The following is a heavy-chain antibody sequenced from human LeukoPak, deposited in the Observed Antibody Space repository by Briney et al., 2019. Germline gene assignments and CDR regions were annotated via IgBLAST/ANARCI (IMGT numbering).Heavy chain of an antibody. J-gene: IGHJ5*02. D-gene: IGHD6-19*01. Sequence: WVRQPPGKGLEWIGTIFYSGSTYYNPSLRSRVTMSVDTSKNQFSLRLSSVTAADTAVYYCARQGYISGQGFRNNWFDPWGQGSLVTVSS. V-gene: IGHV4-39*01. CDR2: IFYSGST. CDR3: ARQGYISGQGFRNNWFDP.